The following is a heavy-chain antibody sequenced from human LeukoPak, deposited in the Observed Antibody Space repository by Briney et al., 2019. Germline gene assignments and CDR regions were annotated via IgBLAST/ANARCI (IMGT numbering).Heavy chain of an antibody. CDR1: GFTFDRHT. CDR2: IGWDGTNI. Sequence: GGSLRLSCAASGFTFDRHTMHWVRQPPGKGPEWVSLIGWDGTNIDYADSVKGRFTISRDNSKNFVYLQMHSLRAEDTALYYCTKDMEWGMDVWGQGTTVIVSS. J-gene: IGHJ6*02. D-gene: IGHD3-3*01. CDR3: TKDMEWGMDV. V-gene: IGHV3-43*01.